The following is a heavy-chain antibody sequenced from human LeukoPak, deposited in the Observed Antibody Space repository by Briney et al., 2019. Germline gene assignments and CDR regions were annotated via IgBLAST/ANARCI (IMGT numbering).Heavy chain of an antibody. CDR1: GFAFSSQA. J-gene: IGHJ4*02. Sequence: GGSLRLSCAASGFAFSSQAMGWVHQAPGKGLEWVSVISDSGSITYYADSVKGRFTISRDNSKNTLFLQMNFLRADDTAVYFCAKDARRTSGWYFFDYWGQGTLVTVSS. CDR2: ISDSGSIT. V-gene: IGHV3-23*01. D-gene: IGHD6-19*01. CDR3: AKDARRTSGWYFFDY.